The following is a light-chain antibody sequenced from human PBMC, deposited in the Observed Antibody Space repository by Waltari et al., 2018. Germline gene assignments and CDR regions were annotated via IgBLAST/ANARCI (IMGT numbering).Light chain of an antibody. V-gene: IGKV1-5*03. J-gene: IGKJ2*01. Sequence: DIEMTQSPSTLSASIGDRVTITCRASQSISSWLAWYQQKPGKAPKLLIFRSSSLESGVPSRSSGSGSGTEFTLTISSLQPDDFAIYYCHQYNSYSPFTFGQGTRLDI. CDR1: QSISSW. CDR3: HQYNSYSPFT. CDR2: RSS.